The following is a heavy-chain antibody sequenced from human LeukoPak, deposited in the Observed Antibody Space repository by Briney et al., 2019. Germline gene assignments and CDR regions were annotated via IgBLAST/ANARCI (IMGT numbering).Heavy chain of an antibody. CDR2: IWYDGSSK. D-gene: IGHD4-17*01. V-gene: IGHV3-33*01. CDR1: GFTFSSYG. Sequence: GSLRLSCAASGFTFSSYGMHWVRQAPGKGLEWVALIWYDGSSKYYADSVKGRFTISRDNSKNTLSLQMNSLRAEDTAVYYCAREVRDGDHSDYWGQGTLVTVSS. J-gene: IGHJ4*02. CDR3: AREVRDGDHSDY.